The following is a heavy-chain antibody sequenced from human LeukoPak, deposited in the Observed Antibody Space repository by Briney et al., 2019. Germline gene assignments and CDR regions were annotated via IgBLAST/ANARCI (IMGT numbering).Heavy chain of an antibody. V-gene: IGHV4-59*05. J-gene: IGHJ4*02. CDR1: GGSISSYY. CDR3: ANLAGSYFDY. Sequence: SETLSLTCTVSGGSISSYYWSWIRQPPGKGLEWIGSIYYSGSTYYNPSLKSRVTISVDTSKNQFSLKLSSVTAADTAVYYCANLAGSYFDYWGQGTLVTVSS. CDR2: IYYSGST. D-gene: IGHD3-10*01.